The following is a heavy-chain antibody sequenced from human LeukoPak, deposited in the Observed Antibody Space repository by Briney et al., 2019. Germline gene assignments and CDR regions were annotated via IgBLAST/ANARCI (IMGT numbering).Heavy chain of an antibody. CDR1: GYTFTGYY. V-gene: IGHV1-2*02. J-gene: IGHJ6*02. CDR2: INPNSGGT. CDR3: ARGYQGMDV. Sequence: ASVKVSCKASGYTFTGYYMHWVRQAPGQGLEWMGWINPNSGGTNYAQKFQGRVTMTRDTSRGTVFMDLKDLKSDDTAVYYCARGYQGMDVWGQGTTVTVSS.